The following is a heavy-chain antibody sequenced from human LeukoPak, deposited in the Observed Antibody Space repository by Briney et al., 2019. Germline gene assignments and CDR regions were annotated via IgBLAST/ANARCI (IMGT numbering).Heavy chain of an antibody. CDR2: IKSDGSDT. Sequence: GESLKISCAASGFTFSSYWMHWVRQAPGKGLVWVSRIKSDGSDTTYADSVKGRFTISRGNAKNMLYLQMNSLRAEDTAVYYCVNYGWGRPAWGQGTLVTVSS. V-gene: IGHV3-74*03. D-gene: IGHD3-10*01. CDR3: VNYGWGRPA. CDR1: GFTFSSYW. J-gene: IGHJ4*02.